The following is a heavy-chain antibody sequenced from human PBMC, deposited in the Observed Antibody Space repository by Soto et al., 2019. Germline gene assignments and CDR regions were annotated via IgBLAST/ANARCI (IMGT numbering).Heavy chain of an antibody. CDR3: AKLWFGEGGY. CDR2: ISYDGSNK. J-gene: IGHJ4*02. Sequence: QVQLVESGGGVVQPGRSLRLSCAASGFTFSSYGMHWVRQAPGKGLEWVAVISYDGSNKYYADSVKGRFTISRDNSKNTLYLQRNSLRAEDTAVYYCAKLWFGEGGYWGQGTLVTVSS. D-gene: IGHD3-10*01. CDR1: GFTFSSYG. V-gene: IGHV3-30*18.